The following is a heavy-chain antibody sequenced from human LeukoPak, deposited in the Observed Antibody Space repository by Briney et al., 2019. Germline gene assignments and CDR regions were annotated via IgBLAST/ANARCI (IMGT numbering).Heavy chain of an antibody. CDR2: ISGDSGST. J-gene: IGHJ2*01. CDR3: AKLATMIVVVTQDHWYFDL. D-gene: IGHD3-22*01. CDR1: GFTFDDYA. Sequence: PGGSLRLSCAASGFTFDDYAMHWVRQAPGKGLEWVSLISGDSGSTYYADSVKGRFTISRDNSKNSLYLQMNSLRTEDTALYYCAKLATMIVVVTQDHWYFDLWGRGTLVTVSS. V-gene: IGHV3-43*02.